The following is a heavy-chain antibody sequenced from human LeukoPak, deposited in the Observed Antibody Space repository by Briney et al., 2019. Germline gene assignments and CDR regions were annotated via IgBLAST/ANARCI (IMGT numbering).Heavy chain of an antibody. Sequence: GGSLRLSCAASGFTFSSHWMHWVRQAPGKGLEWVSAISGSGGSTYYADSVKGRFTISRDNSKNTLYLQMNSLRAEDTAVYYCAKDHCSGGSCYYDYWGQGTLVTVSS. CDR1: GFTFSSHW. V-gene: IGHV3-23*01. CDR2: ISGSGGST. CDR3: AKDHCSGGSCYYDY. D-gene: IGHD2-15*01. J-gene: IGHJ4*02.